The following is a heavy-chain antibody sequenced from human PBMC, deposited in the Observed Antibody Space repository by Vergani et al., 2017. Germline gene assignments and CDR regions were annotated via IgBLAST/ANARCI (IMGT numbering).Heavy chain of an antibody. D-gene: IGHD6-13*01. CDR1: GFTFSNAW. CDR2: IKSKTDGGTT. J-gene: IGHJ4*02. Sequence: EVQLVESGGGLVKPGGSLRLSCAASGFTFSNAWMSWVRQAPGKGLEWVGRIKSKTDGGTTDYAAPVKGRFTISRDDSKSIAYLQMNSLKTEDTAVYYCTRGGSSSWYAATDYWGQGTLVTVSS. V-gene: IGHV3-15*01. CDR3: TRGGSSSWYAATDY.